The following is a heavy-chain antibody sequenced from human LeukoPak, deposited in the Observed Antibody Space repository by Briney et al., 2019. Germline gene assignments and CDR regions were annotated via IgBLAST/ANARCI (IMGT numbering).Heavy chain of an antibody. J-gene: IGHJ6*02. CDR3: ARHDYYYYGMDV. V-gene: IGHV4-59*08. CDR1: GGSISVDF. CDR2: IYYSGST. Sequence: KSPQTHSPTCTIAGGSISVDFCSWGRQTPGKGLEWIGYIYYSGSTNYNPSLKSRVTISVDPSKNQFSLNLSSVTAADTAVYYCARHDYYYYGMDVWGQGTTVTVSS.